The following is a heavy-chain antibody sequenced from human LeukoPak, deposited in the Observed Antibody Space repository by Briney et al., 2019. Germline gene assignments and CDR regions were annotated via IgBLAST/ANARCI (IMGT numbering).Heavy chain of an antibody. J-gene: IGHJ4*02. CDR1: GFTFSSSG. CDR3: ARDRNIIAVAGFFDY. V-gene: IGHV3-30*03. D-gene: IGHD6-19*01. Sequence: QTGGSLRLSCAASGFTFSSSGMHWVRQAPGKGLEWVAVISYDGSNKYYADSVKGRFTISRDNSKNTLYLQMNSLRAEDTAVYYCARDRNIIAVAGFFDYWGQGTLVTVSS. CDR2: ISYDGSNK.